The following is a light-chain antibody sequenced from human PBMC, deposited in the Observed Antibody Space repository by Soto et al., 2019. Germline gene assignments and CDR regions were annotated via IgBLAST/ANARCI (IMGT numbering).Light chain of an antibody. V-gene: IGLV2-14*01. CDR3: SSYTSSSTLV. Sequence: QSALTQPASVSGSPGQSITISCTGTSSDVGGYNYVSWYQQHPGKAPKLMIYEVSNRPPGVSNRFSGSKSGNTASLTISWLQAEDEADYYCSSYTSSSTLVFGTGTKLTVL. J-gene: IGLJ1*01. CDR2: EVS. CDR1: SSDVGGYNY.